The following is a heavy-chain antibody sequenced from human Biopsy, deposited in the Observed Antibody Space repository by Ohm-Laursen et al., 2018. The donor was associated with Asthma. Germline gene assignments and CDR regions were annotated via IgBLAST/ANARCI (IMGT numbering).Heavy chain of an antibody. CDR2: IWYDGRKK. J-gene: IGHJ6*02. D-gene: IGHD6-6*01. V-gene: IGHV3-33*01. CDR1: GFTFMTYG. CDR3: ARKIAARGGMGV. Sequence: SLRLSCTASGFTFMTYGMHWVRQVPGKGLEWVSFIWYDGRKKTYADSVKGRFTISRDNSKNTLYLQMNSLRAEDTAVYYCARKIAARGGMGVWGQGTTVTVSS.